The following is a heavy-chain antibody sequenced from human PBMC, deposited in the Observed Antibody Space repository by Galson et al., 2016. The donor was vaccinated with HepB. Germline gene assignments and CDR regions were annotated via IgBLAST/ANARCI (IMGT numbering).Heavy chain of an antibody. CDR1: GDSISSRTYS. CDR2: IHYSGNT. J-gene: IGHJ4*02. CDR3: TRSLTGYYNVRSFFDY. Sequence: TLSLTCTVSGDSISSRTYSWGWMRQPPGKGLEWIGSIHYSGNTYYNPSLKTRVTISVDTSKNQFSLKLSSVTAADSAIYYCTRSLTGYYNVRSFFDYWGQGTLVTVSS. D-gene: IGHD3-9*01. V-gene: IGHV4-39*01.